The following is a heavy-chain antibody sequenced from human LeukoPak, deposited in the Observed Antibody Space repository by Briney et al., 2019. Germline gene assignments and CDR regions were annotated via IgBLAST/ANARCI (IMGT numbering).Heavy chain of an antibody. J-gene: IGHJ5*02. D-gene: IGHD2-21*01. Sequence: SETLSLTCTVPGGSISSGTYYWSWIRQPAGKGLEWIGRIYTSGTTNYNPSLESQVTISVDTSKNQFFLKLSSVTAADTAVYYCARGQPPGWVIATWGQGTLVTVSS. CDR3: ARGQPPGWVIAT. V-gene: IGHV4-61*02. CDR1: GGSISSGTYY. CDR2: IYTSGTT.